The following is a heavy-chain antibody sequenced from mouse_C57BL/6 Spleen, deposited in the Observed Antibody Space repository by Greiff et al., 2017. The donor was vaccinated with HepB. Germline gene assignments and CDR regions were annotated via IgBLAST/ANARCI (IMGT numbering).Heavy chain of an antibody. V-gene: IGHV1-18*01. CDR1: GYTFTDYN. Sequence: EVKLMESGPELVKPGASVKIPCKASGYTFTDYNMDWVKQSHGKSLEWIGDINPNNGGTIYNQKFKGKATLTVDKSSSTAYMELRSLTSEDTAVYYCARRHCVYAMDYWGQGTSVTVSS. CDR3: ARRHCVYAMDY. CDR2: INPNNGGT. J-gene: IGHJ4*01.